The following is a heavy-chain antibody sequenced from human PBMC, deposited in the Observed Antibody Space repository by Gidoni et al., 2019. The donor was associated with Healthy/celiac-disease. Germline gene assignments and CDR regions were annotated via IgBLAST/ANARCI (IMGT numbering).Heavy chain of an antibody. J-gene: IGHJ4*02. CDR3: ARLLYDYASSSGWYLDY. V-gene: IGHV3-23*01. CDR1: AFTFTSSA. D-gene: IGHD6-19*01. CDR2: SSGSGGSK. Sequence: EVQLLESGGGLVQPGGSLRLSSAHSAFTFTSSAMSGVSQAPGRGMEWGSASSGSGGSKYYADSVKGRFTISRDNSKNTLYLQMNSLRAEDTAVYYCARLLYDYASSSGWYLDYWGQGTLVTVSS.